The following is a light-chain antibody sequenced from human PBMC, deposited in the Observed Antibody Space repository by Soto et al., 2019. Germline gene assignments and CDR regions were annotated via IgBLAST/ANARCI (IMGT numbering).Light chain of an antibody. Sequence: DIQMTQSPSTLSASVGDRVTITCRASQSISSWLAWYQQKPGKAPKLLIYKASSLESGVPSRFSGSGSGTEVTLTISSLQPDAVATYYCQQYKIYWTFGQGTKVEIK. CDR2: KAS. V-gene: IGKV1-5*03. CDR3: QQYKIYWT. CDR1: QSISSW. J-gene: IGKJ1*01.